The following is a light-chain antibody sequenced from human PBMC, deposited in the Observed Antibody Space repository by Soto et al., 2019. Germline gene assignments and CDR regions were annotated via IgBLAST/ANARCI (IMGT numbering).Light chain of an antibody. CDR3: QSYDTYNGV. CDR1: SGSIASNY. Sequence: NFMLTQPHSVSESPGKTVTISCTRSSGSIASNYVQWYQQRPGSAPTTVIYEDNQRPSGVPDRFSGSIDSSSNSASLTISGLKTEDEADYYCQSYDTYNGVSGGGTKLTVL. CDR2: EDN. V-gene: IGLV6-57*04. J-gene: IGLJ3*02.